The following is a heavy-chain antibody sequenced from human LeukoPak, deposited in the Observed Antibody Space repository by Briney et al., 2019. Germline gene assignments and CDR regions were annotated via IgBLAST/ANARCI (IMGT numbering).Heavy chain of an antibody. D-gene: IGHD5-18*01. J-gene: IGHJ4*02. CDR2: IWYDGSNK. CDR1: GSTFSSYG. CDR3: AKDSDVDTAIISYFDC. V-gene: IGHV3-33*06. Sequence: GGSLRLSCAASGSTFSSYGMHWVRLAPGKGLEWVAVIWYDGSNKYYADSVKGRFTISRDNSKNTLYLQMNSLRAEDTAVYFCAKDSDVDTAIISYFDCWGQGTLVTVSS.